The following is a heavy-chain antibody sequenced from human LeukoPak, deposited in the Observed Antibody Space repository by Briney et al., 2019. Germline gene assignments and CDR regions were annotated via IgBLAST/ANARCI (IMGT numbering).Heavy chain of an antibody. CDR2: ISEDGSIK. CDR1: GFAFSSCG. J-gene: IGHJ4*02. D-gene: IGHD4-11*01. Sequence: GGSLRLSCAASGFAFSSCGIHWVRQAPGKGLEWVALISEDGSIKFYADSVKGRFTISGDNSKNTLYLQMNSLRAEDTAVYYCARYSNYDRYFDYWGQGTLVTVSS. V-gene: IGHV3-30*03. CDR3: ARYSNYDRYFDY.